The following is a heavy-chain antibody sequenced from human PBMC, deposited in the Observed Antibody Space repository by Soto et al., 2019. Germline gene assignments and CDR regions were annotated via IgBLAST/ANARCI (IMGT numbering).Heavy chain of an antibody. J-gene: IGHJ4*02. CDR3: AKNGQDNSPSAIDS. CDR1: GFTFRNNV. D-gene: IGHD2-8*01. CDR2: ITGSGRDT. Sequence: GGSLRLSCAASGFTFRNNVLSWVRQAPGKGLDWVSGITGSGRDTYYADSVKGRFTISRDNSKNMVFLQMNSLRAEDTALYYCAKNGQDNSPSAIDSWGPGTLVTVSS. V-gene: IGHV3-23*01.